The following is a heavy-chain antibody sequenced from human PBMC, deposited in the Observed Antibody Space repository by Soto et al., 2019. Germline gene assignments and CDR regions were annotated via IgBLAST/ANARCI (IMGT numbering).Heavy chain of an antibody. CDR2: IIPIFGTA. CDR3: AMGIAVAGIPFDY. D-gene: IGHD6-19*01. Sequence: ASLKVSCKASGYTFINYGMSWVRQAPGQGLEWMGGIIPIFGTANYAQKFQGRVTITADESTSTAYMELSSLRSEDTAVYYCAMGIAVAGIPFDYWGQGTLVTVSS. CDR1: GYTFINYG. J-gene: IGHJ4*02. V-gene: IGHV1-69*13.